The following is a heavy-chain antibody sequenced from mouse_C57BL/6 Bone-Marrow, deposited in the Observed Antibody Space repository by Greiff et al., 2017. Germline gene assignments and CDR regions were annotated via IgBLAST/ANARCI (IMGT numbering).Heavy chain of an antibody. CDR3: STPRGYGGSYDAMGY. V-gene: IGHV14-4*01. Sequence: VQLQQSGAELVRPGASVKLSCTASGFNIKDDYMHWVKQRPEQGLEWIGWIDPENGDTEYASKFQGKATITADTSSNTAYLQLSSLTSEDTAVYYCSTPRGYGGSYDAMGYRGQGTSVTVSS. J-gene: IGHJ4*01. CDR1: GFNIKDDY. D-gene: IGHD1-1*01. CDR2: IDPENGDT.